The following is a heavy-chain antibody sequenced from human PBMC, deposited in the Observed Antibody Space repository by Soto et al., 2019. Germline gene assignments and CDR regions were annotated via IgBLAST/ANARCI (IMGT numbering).Heavy chain of an antibody. CDR3: ARHRRITIFGVVSSLNYYYYYMDV. CDR2: IYYSGST. D-gene: IGHD3-3*01. Sequence: SETLSLTCTVSGGSISSYYWSWIRQPPGKGLEWIGYIYYSGSTNYNPSLKSRVTISVDTSKNQFSLKLSSVTAADTAVYYCARHRRITIFGVVSSLNYYYYYMDVWGKGTTVTVSS. CDR1: GGSISSYY. J-gene: IGHJ6*03. V-gene: IGHV4-59*08.